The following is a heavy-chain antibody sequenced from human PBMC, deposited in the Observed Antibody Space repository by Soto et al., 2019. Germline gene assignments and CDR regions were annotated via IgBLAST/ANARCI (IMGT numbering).Heavy chain of an antibody. V-gene: IGHV3-23*01. CDR3: AKDRGSSWLYYYYYGMDV. D-gene: IGHD6-13*01. CDR2: ISGSGGST. Sequence: GGSLRLSCAASGFTFSSYAMSWVRQAPGKGLEWVSAISGSGGSTYYADSVKGRFTISRDNSKNTLYLQMNSLRAEDTAVYYCAKDRGSSWLYYYYYGMDVWGQGTTGTV. J-gene: IGHJ6*02. CDR1: GFTFSSYA.